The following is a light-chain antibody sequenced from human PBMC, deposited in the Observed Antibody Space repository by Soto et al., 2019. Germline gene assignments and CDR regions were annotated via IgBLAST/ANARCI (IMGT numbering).Light chain of an antibody. V-gene: IGKV3-20*01. CDR1: QSVSSSY. CDR3: QQYGSSPGRT. J-gene: IGKJ2*02. CDR2: GAS. Sequence: EIVLTQSPGTLSLSPGERATLSCRASQSVSSSYLAWYQQKPGQAPRLLIYGASSRATSIPDRFSGSGSGTDFTRTISRLEPEDFAVYYCQQYGSSPGRTFGQGTKLEIK.